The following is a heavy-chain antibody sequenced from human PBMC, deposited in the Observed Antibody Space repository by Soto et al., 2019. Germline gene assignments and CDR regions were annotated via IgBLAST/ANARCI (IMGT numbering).Heavy chain of an antibody. D-gene: IGHD5-18*01. J-gene: IGHJ4*02. CDR3: ARHKGAMVNFDY. CDR2: IYYSGST. V-gene: IGHV4-59*08. Sequence: QVQLQESGPGLVKPSETLSLTCTVSGGSISSYYWSWIRQPPGKGLEWIGYIYYSGSTNYNPSPKSRVTISVDTSKTQFSLKLSAVTASDTAVYYCARHKGAMVNFDYWGQGTLVTVSS. CDR1: GGSISSYY.